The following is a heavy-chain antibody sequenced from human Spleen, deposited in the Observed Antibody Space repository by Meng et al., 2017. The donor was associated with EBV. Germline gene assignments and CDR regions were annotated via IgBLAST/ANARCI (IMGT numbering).Heavy chain of an antibody. Sequence: QAQLQESGPGLLKPSGTLSLTCTVSGDSVSSSYYYWSWTRQPPGRRLEWIGYVYNTGRGTNYNPSLNGRVTISVDTSKNQFSLKLISVTAADAAVYYCAGTYSSGWDYYFHYWGQGTLVTVSS. D-gene: IGHD6-19*01. CDR1: GDSVSSSYYY. V-gene: IGHV4-61*01. CDR3: AGTYSSGWDYYFHY. CDR2: VYNTGRGT. J-gene: IGHJ4*02.